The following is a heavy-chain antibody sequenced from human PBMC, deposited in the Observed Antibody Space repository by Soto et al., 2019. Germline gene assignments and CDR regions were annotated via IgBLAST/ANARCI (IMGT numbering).Heavy chain of an antibody. Sequence: ASVKVSCKASGYTFTSYGISWVRQAPGQGLEWMGWISAYNGNTNYAQKLQGRVTMTTDTSTSTAYMELRSLRSDDTAVYYCAREGRRAAVNYYYYGMDVWGQGTTVTVSS. CDR3: AREGRRAAVNYYYYGMDV. CDR1: GYTFTSYG. J-gene: IGHJ6*02. D-gene: IGHD6-13*01. V-gene: IGHV1-18*01. CDR2: ISAYNGNT.